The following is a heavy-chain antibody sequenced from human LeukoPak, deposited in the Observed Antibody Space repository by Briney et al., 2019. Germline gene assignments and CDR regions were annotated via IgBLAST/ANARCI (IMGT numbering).Heavy chain of an antibody. D-gene: IGHD6-19*01. V-gene: IGHV1-18*04. J-gene: IGHJ4*02. CDR2: SNGYNGNT. CDR1: VYTVTRNG. CDR3: AGEGWVTYSSGPYYFDY. Sequence: SSVKVSCKASVYTVTRNGISWVRQAPGQGLAWMGWSNGYNGNTKYAQKPQGRVTMTTDTSTPTAYMEVRSLRSDDTAVYYCAGEGWVTYSSGPYYFDYWGQGTLITVSS.